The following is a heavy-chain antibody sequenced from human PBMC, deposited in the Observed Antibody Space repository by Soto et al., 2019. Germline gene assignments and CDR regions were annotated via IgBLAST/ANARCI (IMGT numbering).Heavy chain of an antibody. J-gene: IGHJ4*02. V-gene: IGHV3-11*05. CDR3: ASLGPGDYGDYDPFDY. Sequence: QVQLVESGGGLVKPGGSLRLSCAASGFTFSDYYMSWIRQAPGKGLEWVSYISSSSSYTNYADSVKGRFTISRDNAKNSRYLQMNSLRAEDTAVYYCASLGPGDYGDYDPFDYWGQGTLVTVSS. D-gene: IGHD4-17*01. CDR2: ISSSSSYT. CDR1: GFTFSDYY.